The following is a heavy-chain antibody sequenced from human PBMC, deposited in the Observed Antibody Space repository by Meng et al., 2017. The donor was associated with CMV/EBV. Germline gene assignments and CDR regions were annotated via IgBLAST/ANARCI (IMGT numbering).Heavy chain of an antibody. J-gene: IGHJ4*02. V-gene: IGHV4-4*07. D-gene: IGHD5-18*01. Sequence: QVQLQESGPGLVKPSETLSLTCTVSGGSISSYYWSWIRQPAGKGLEWTGRIYTSGSTNYNPSLKSRVTMSVDTSKNQFSLKLSSVTAADTAVYYCARHGDTAMVVGIDYWGQGTLVTVFS. CDR3: ARHGDTAMVVGIDY. CDR1: GGSISSYY. CDR2: IYTSGST.